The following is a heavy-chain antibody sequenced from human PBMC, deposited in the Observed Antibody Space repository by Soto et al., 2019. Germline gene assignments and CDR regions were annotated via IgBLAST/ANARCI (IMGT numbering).Heavy chain of an antibody. J-gene: IGHJ4*02. Sequence: EVQLVESGGGVVRPGGSLRLSCAASGFGFDEYGMSWVRQGPGKGLEGVSGINRHGDSTGYADSVKGRVTISRDNAKNSLYLQMNGLKAEDTAVYYCARDHRWGYEYGDYGDSWGQGTLVTVSS. CDR3: ARDHRWGYEYGDYGDS. CDR2: INRHGDST. D-gene: IGHD2-21*01. V-gene: IGHV3-20*04. CDR1: GFGFDEYG.